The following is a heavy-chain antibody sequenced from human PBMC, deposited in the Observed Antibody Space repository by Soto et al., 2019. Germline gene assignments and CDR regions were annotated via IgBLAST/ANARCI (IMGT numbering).Heavy chain of an antibody. CDR3: ARGVAGSGFDL. V-gene: IGHV6-1*01. J-gene: IGHJ4*02. CDR2: TYYRSNWRH. Sequence: SLTCAISGDSVSSNTAAWNWIRSSPSRGLEWLGRTYYRSNWRHDYAVSVKSRITVSPDTSKNHFSLQLNSVTPDDTAVYYCARGVAGSGFDLWGQGTLVTVSS. D-gene: IGHD6-19*01. CDR1: GDSVSSNTAA.